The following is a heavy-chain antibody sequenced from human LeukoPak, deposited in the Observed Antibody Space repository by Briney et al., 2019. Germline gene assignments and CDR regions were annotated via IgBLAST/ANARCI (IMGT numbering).Heavy chain of an antibody. J-gene: IGHJ4*02. CDR1: GGTFISYA. CDR2: ITPIFGTA. Sequence: SVKVSCKASGGTFISYAISWVRQAPGQGLEWMGGITPIFGTANYAQKFQGRVTITADESTSTAYMELSSLRCEDTAVYYCARGYGSGAVAATGGYWGQGTLVTVSS. CDR3: ARGYGSGAVAATGGY. D-gene: IGHD6-19*01. V-gene: IGHV1-69*13.